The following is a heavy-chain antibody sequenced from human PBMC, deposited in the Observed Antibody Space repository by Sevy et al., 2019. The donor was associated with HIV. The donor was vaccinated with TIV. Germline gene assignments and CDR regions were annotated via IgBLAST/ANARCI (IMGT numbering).Heavy chain of an antibody. CDR3: AGLIAAAVDYYYYMDV. Sequence: GGSLRLSCAASGFTFSSYAMHWVRQAPGKGLEWVAVISYDGSNKYYADSVKGRFTISRDNSKNTLYLQMNSLRAEDTAVDYCAGLIAAAVDYYYYMDVWGKGTTVTVSS. CDR2: ISYDGSNK. J-gene: IGHJ6*03. CDR1: GFTFSSYA. V-gene: IGHV3-30-3*01. D-gene: IGHD6-13*01.